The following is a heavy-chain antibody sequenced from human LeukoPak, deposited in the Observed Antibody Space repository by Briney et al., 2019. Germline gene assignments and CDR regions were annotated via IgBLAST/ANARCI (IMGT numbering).Heavy chain of an antibody. J-gene: IGHJ4*02. D-gene: IGHD2-15*01. CDR1: GFTFSTYG. CDR3: AKELLALSAYPATLEY. CDR2: ISGSGDST. V-gene: IGHV3-23*01. Sequence: PGRTLRLSCAASGFTFSTYGMSWVRQAPGKGLEWVSAISGSGDSTYYADSVKGRFTISRDNSKNTLYLQMNSLRAEDTAVYYCAKELLALSAYPATLEYWGQGTLVTVSS.